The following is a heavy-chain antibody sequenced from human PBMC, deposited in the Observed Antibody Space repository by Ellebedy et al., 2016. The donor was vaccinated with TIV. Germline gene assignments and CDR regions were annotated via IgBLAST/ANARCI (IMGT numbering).Heavy chain of an antibody. V-gene: IGHV4-34*01. CDR1: GGSFSGYY. CDR3: ARHWGEFGELFLFDY. D-gene: IGHD3-10*01. J-gene: IGHJ4*02. Sequence: SETLSLXXAVYGGSFSGYYWSWVRQPPGKGLEWIGEIYHSGSTNYNPSLKSRVTISVDTSKNQFSLKLSSVTAADTAVYYCARHWGEFGELFLFDYWGQGTLVTVSS. CDR2: IYHSGST.